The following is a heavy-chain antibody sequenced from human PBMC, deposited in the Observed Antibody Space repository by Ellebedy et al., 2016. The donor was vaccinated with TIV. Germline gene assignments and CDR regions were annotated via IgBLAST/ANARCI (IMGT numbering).Heavy chain of an antibody. V-gene: IGHV3-23*01. D-gene: IGHD3-16*02. CDR1: GFTFNTFA. Sequence: GESLKIPCTASGFTFNTFAMSWVRQAPGRGLEWVSGSSDGGETTYFADSVKGRFTLSRDNSKNTLYLQMHSLRAEDTAVYYCARHPPAGHYYDYDWGSYRIGEPYFDYWGQGTLVTVSS. J-gene: IGHJ4*02. CDR3: ARHPPAGHYYDYDWGSYRIGEPYFDY. CDR2: SSDGGETT.